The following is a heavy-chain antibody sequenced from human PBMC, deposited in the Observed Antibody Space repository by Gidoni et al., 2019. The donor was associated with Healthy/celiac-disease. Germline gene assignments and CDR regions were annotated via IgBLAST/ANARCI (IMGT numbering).Heavy chain of an antibody. Sequence: EVQLLESGGGLVQPGGSLRLSGAAAGSTFSSYAMSWVRQAPGKGLGWVSASSGSGGSTYYADSMKGRFTISRDNSKNTLYLQMNSLRAEDTAVYYCAKDPGSRRPNDAFDIWGQGTMVTVSS. CDR2: SSGSGGST. CDR3: AKDPGSRRPNDAFDI. J-gene: IGHJ3*02. CDR1: GSTFSSYA. V-gene: IGHV3-23*01. D-gene: IGHD2-15*01.